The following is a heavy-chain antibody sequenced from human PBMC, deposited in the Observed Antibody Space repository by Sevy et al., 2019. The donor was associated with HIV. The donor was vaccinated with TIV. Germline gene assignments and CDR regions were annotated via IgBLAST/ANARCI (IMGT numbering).Heavy chain of an antibody. CDR3: ASFNYYYGMDV. CDR2: INSDGSST. J-gene: IGHJ6*02. Sequence: GGSLRLSCAASGFTFSSYWMHWVRQAPGKGLVWVSRINSDGSSTRYADSVKGRFTISRDNGKNTLYLQMNSLRAEDTAVYYCASFNYYYGMDVWGQGTTVTVSS. V-gene: IGHV3-74*01. CDR1: GFTFSSYW.